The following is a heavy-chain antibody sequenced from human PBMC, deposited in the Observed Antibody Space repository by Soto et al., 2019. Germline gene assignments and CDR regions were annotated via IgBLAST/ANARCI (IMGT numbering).Heavy chain of an antibody. Sequence: EVQLLESGGGLVQPEGSLRLSCAASGFTVSSYAMSWFRQAPGKGLEWVSVISGSGSTYSADSVKGRFTISRDSSKNTVYLQMNSLRAEDTSVYYCAKALRFTFTTGYYMDVWGRGTTVTVSS. V-gene: IGHV3-23*01. CDR1: GFTVSSYA. J-gene: IGHJ6*03. CDR3: AKALRFTFTTGYYMDV. CDR2: ISGSGST. D-gene: IGHD3-16*01.